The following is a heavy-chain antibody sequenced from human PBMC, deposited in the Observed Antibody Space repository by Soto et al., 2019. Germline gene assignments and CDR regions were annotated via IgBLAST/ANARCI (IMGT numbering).Heavy chain of an antibody. CDR2: ISWNSGTK. J-gene: IGHJ3*02. CDR3: AQVGPNWSSDAFDM. V-gene: IGHV3-9*01. CDR1: RFIFDDYA. Sequence: GGSLRLSCAASRFIFDDYAMHWVRQAPGKGLEWVSGISWNSGTKGYADSVKGRFTISRDNAKNSLYLQMNGLRVEDTALYYCAQVGPNWSSDAFDMWGQGTMVTVSS.